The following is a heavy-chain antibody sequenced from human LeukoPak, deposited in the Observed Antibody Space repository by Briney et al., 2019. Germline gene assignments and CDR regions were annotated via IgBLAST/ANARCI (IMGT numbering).Heavy chain of an antibody. CDR1: GYTFSDYT. D-gene: IGHD3-10*01. CDR3: ARSSRGVIGLLDY. J-gene: IGHJ4*02. Sequence: GASVKVSCTASGYTFSDYTINWVRQAPGQGLEWMGWINTNTGDPIYARGFKGRFVLSVDKSVNTAYLRIASLQTEDNAVYYCARSSRGVIGLLDYWGQGTLVTVSS. V-gene: IGHV7-4-1*01. CDR2: INTNTGDP.